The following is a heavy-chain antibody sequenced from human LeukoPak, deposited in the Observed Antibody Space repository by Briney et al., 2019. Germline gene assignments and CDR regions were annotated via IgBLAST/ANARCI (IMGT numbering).Heavy chain of an antibody. J-gene: IGHJ3*02. CDR3: ARGEFMVRGVIGAFDI. CDR1: GFTFSRFW. D-gene: IGHD3-10*01. V-gene: IGHV3-7*05. CDR2: VKQDGSEK. Sequence: GGSLRLSCAASGFTFSRFWMSWVRQAPGKGLEWVANVKQDGSEKCYVDSVKGRFTITRDNAKNSLYLQMNSLRAEDTAVYYCARGEFMVRGVIGAFDIWGQGTMVTVSS.